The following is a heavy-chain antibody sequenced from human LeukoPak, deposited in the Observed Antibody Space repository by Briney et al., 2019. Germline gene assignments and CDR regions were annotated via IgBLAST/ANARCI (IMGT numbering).Heavy chain of an antibody. Sequence: PGGSLRLSCAASGFTFSSYGMHWVRQAPGKGLEWVAGIWYDGSNKYYADSVKGRFTISRDNSKNTLYLQMNSLRAEDTAVYYCARAGRAAAGFDCWGQGTLVTVFS. CDR3: ARAGRAAAGFDC. V-gene: IGHV3-33*01. D-gene: IGHD6-13*01. CDR1: GFTFSSYG. CDR2: IWYDGSNK. J-gene: IGHJ4*02.